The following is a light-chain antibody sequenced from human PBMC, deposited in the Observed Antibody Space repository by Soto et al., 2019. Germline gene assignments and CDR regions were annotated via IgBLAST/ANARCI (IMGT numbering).Light chain of an antibody. Sequence: QSLLTQSPSASGTPGQRVTISCSGGSSNIGSNTLNWYQHVPGTAPRVLIYDDNYRPSGVPDRFSGSKSGTSASLAITGLQAEDEADYYCQSYDSSLRGSVFGGGTKVTVL. V-gene: IGLV1-44*01. J-gene: IGLJ3*02. CDR2: DDN. CDR3: QSYDSSLRGSV. CDR1: SSNIGSNT.